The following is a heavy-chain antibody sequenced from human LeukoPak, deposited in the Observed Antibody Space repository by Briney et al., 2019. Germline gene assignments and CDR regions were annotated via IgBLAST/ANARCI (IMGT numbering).Heavy chain of an antibody. V-gene: IGHV3-64*02. Sequence: GGSLRLSCVASGFTFSSSSMQWVRQAPGKGLEFVAAISNSGDNTRHADAVESRFTISRDNSKNTLYLQMHSLRAEDMAVYYCARELSYYYLDLWGTETTVTVSS. CDR1: GFTFSSSS. CDR3: ARELSYYYLDL. CDR2: ISNSGDNT. J-gene: IGHJ6*03.